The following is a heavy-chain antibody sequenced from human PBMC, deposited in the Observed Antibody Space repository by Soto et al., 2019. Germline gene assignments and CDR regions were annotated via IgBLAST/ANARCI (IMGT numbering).Heavy chain of an antibody. J-gene: IGHJ3*02. CDR1: GYTFTSYD. CDR2: MNPNSGNT. Sequence: QVQLVQSGAEVKKPGASVKVSCKASGYTFTSYDINWVRQATGQGLEWMGWMNPNSGNTGYAQKFQVRVTMTRNTSISTAYMERSSLRSEDTAVYYCARRVEYDILTGSSDAFDIWGQGTMVTVSS. CDR3: ARRVEYDILTGSSDAFDI. V-gene: IGHV1-8*01. D-gene: IGHD3-9*01.